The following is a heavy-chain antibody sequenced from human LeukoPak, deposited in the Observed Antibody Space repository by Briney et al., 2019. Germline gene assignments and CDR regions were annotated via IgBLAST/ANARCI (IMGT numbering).Heavy chain of an antibody. J-gene: IGHJ4*02. Sequence: PGGSLRLSCAASGFTFSTYWMHWVRQPPGKGLVWVSRINGDGTQTNYADSVKGRFTVSRDNAKNTLYLQMNSLRADDTAVYSCIRDLRDHDYWGQGALVTVSS. CDR3: IRDLRDHDY. CDR2: INGDGTQT. CDR1: GFTFSTYW. V-gene: IGHV3-74*01.